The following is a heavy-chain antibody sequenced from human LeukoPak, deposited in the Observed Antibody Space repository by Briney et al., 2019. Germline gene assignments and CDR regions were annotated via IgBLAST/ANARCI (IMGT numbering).Heavy chain of an antibody. Sequence: GGSLRLSCAASGFTFSLYSMNWVRQAPGKGLEWVSTFSGSGGSTYYADSVKGRFTISRDNSKNTLYLQMNSLRADDTAIYYCAKSLGTSWMYFDYWGQVTLVTVSS. J-gene: IGHJ4*02. CDR2: FSGSGGST. CDR3: AKSLGTSWMYFDY. D-gene: IGHD6-13*01. CDR1: GFTFSLYS. V-gene: IGHV3-23*01.